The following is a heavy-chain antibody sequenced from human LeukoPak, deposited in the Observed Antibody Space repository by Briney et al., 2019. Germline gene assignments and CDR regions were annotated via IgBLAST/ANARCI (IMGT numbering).Heavy chain of an antibody. J-gene: IGHJ4*02. CDR3: ARGIWYYTSGYLFDY. V-gene: IGHV1-2*02. D-gene: IGHD3-10*01. CDR1: GYTFTGYY. CDR2: INPNSGGT. Sequence: ASVKVSCKASGYTFTGYYMHWVRQAPGQGLEWMGWINPNSGGTNYAQKFQGRVTMTRDTSISTAYMELSRLRSDDTAVYYCARGIWYYTSGYLFDYWGQGTLVTVSS.